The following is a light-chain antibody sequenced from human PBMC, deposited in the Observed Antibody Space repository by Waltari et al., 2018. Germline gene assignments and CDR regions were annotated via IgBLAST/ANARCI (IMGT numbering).Light chain of an antibody. CDR3: QQYDNLPLT. CDR2: DAS. J-gene: IGKJ4*01. V-gene: IGKV1-33*01. CDR1: QDISNY. Sequence: DIQMTQSPSSLSASVGDRVTITCPASQDISNYLNWYQQKPGKAPKLLIYDASNLETGVPSRFSGGGSGTDFTFTISSLQLEDIATYYCQQYDNLPLTFGGGTKVEIK.